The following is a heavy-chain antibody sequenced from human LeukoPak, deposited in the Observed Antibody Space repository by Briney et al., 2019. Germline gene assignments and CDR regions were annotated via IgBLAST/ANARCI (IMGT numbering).Heavy chain of an antibody. CDR3: ASPGEGGRLWDFDY. D-gene: IGHD2-21*01. CDR2: IKQDGSEK. J-gene: IGHJ4*02. V-gene: IGHV3-7*01. Sequence: GGSLRLSCAASGFTFSSYWMSWVRQAPGKGLEWVANIKQDGSEKYYVHSVKGRFTISRDNAENSLYLQMNSLRAEDTAVYYCASPGEGGRLWDFDYWGEGSLVTVSS. CDR1: GFTFSSYW.